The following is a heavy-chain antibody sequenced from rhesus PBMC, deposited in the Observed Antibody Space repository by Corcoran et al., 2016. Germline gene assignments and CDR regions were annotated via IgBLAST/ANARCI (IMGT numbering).Heavy chain of an antibody. CDR3: ARVGNSGSYYYGAVFDY. CDR1: GGSISSSNW. V-gene: IGHV4-93*01. J-gene: IGHJ4*01. Sequence: QVQLQESGPAVVKPSETLSLTCAVSGGSISSSNWWSWIRQSPGKGLEWIGGIYGRGGSTEYHPSLKSPVTISKDTSKTQFSLKLSSVTAADTAVYYCARVGNSGSYYYGAVFDYWGQGVLVTVSS. CDR2: IYGRGGST. D-gene: IGHD3-16*01.